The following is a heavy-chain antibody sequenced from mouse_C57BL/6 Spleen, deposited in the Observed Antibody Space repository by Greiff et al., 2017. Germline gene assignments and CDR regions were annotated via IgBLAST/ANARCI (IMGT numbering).Heavy chain of an antibody. D-gene: IGHD1-2*01. Sequence: VQLQQPGAELVKPGASVKLSCKASGYTFTSYWMQWVKQRPGQGLEWIGEIDPSDSYTNYNQKFKGKATLTVDTSSSTAYMQLSSLTSEDSAVYYCASIITTVLGGDYWGQGTTLTVSS. J-gene: IGHJ2*01. CDR2: IDPSDSYT. CDR1: GYTFTSYW. V-gene: IGHV1-50*01. CDR3: ASIITTVLGGDY.